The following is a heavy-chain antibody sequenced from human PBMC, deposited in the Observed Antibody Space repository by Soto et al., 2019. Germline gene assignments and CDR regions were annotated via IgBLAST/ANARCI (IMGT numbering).Heavy chain of an antibody. D-gene: IGHD6-13*01. Sequence: PGGSLRLSCAASGFTISSYAMSWVRQAPGKGLEWVSAISGSGGSTYYADSVKGRFVISRDNSKNTLYLQMNSLRAEDTAVYYCAKFSTSSYYYYYGMDVWGQGTTVTVSS. V-gene: IGHV3-23*01. CDR1: GFTISSYA. CDR2: ISGSGGST. CDR3: AKFSTSSYYYYYGMDV. J-gene: IGHJ6*02.